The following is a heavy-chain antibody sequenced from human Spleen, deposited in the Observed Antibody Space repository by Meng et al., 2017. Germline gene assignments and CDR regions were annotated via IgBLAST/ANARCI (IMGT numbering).Heavy chain of an antibody. CDR2: INTDASST. Sequence: GGFLRPSCAACGFTFSSYDMHWFRQATGEGLVWVSRINTDASSTTYADSVKGRFTISRDDAKNTVYLQMNSLRTEDTAVYYCEREADWVIFDHWGQGALVTVSS. J-gene: IGHJ4*02. CDR3: EREADWVIFDH. CDR1: GFTFSSYD. V-gene: IGHV3-74*03. D-gene: IGHD3-9*01.